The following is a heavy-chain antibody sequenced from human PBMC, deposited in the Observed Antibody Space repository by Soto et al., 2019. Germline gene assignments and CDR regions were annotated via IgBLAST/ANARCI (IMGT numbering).Heavy chain of an antibody. J-gene: IGHJ6*02. V-gene: IGHV3-30*18. CDR1: GFPFNNYA. CDR3: AKGILSATFAPYAMDV. D-gene: IGHD3-16*01. CDR2: ISYDGSNS. Sequence: PGGSLRLSCAASGFPFNNYAMHWVRQRPGEGLDWVAVISYDGSNSYYSDSVKGRFTVSRDRSKNTLSLQMNSLRVEDTAVYYCAKGILSATFAPYAMDVWGQGTTVTVSS.